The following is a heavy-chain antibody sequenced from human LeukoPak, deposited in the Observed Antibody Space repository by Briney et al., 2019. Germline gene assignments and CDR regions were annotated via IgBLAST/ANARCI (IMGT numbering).Heavy chain of an antibody. V-gene: IGHV1-3*01. CDR3: ARNYYDSSGYDH. CDR1: GYTFTSYA. D-gene: IGHD3-22*01. CDR2: INAGNGNT. J-gene: IGHJ4*02. Sequence: ASVKVSCKASGYTFTSYAMHWVRQAPGQRLEWMGWINAGNGNTKYSQKFQGRVTTTRDTSASTAYMELSSLRSEDTAVYYCARNYYDSSGYDHWGQGTLVTVSS.